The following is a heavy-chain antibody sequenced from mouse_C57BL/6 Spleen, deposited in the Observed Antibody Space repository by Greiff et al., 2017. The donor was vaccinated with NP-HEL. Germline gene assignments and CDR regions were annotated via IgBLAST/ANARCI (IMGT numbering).Heavy chain of an antibody. V-gene: IGHV3-1*01. CDR3: AKGGSYYGYDNYAMDY. D-gene: IGHD2-9*01. CDR1: GYSITSGYD. Sequence: EVQLQQSGPGMVKPSQSLSLTCTVTGYSITSGYDWHWIRHFPGNQLEWMGYISYSGSTNYNPSLKSRISITHDTSKNPFFLKLNSVTTEDTATYYCAKGGSYYGYDNYAMDYWGQGTSVTVSS. CDR2: ISYSGST. J-gene: IGHJ4*01.